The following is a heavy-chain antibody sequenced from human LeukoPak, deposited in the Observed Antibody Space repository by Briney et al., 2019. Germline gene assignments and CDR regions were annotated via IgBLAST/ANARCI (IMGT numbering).Heavy chain of an antibody. CDR2: ISSSGSTI. V-gene: IGHV3-11*01. CDR1: GFTFSDYY. D-gene: IGHD6-13*01. Sequence: GGSLRLSCAASGFTFSDYYMSWIRQAPGKGLEWVSYISSSGSTIYYADSVKGRFTISRDNAKNSLYLQMNSLRAEDTAVYYCAKWVYSSSWPGYFDYWGQGTLVTVSS. J-gene: IGHJ4*02. CDR3: AKWVYSSSWPGYFDY.